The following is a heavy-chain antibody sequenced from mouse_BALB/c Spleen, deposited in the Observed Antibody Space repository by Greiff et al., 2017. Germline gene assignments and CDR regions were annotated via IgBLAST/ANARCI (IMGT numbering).Heavy chain of an antibody. Sequence: DVKLVESGPGLVKPSQSLSLTCSVTGYSITSGYYWNWIRQFPGNKLEWMGYISYDGSNNYNPSLKNRISITRDTSKNQFFLKLNSVTTEDTATYYCARDDYVFAYWGQGTLVTVSA. CDR1: GYSITSGYY. V-gene: IGHV3-6*02. D-gene: IGHD2-4*01. CDR2: ISYDGSN. CDR3: ARDDYVFAY. J-gene: IGHJ3*01.